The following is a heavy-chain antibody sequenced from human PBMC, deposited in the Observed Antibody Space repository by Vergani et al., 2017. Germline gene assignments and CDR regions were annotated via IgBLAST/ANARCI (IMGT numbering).Heavy chain of an antibody. CDR3: ARDSPLVVPAAIFYYYYGMDV. Sequence: EVQLLESGGGSVQPGESLRLSCVASGFRFREHGMNWVRQAPGKGLEWVSGISGHDHRTLYADSVKGRFIISRDKSQNTVNLQMNSLRAEDTAVYYCARDSPLVVPAAIFYYYYGMDVWGQGTTVTVSS. CDR2: ISGHDHRT. J-gene: IGHJ6*02. V-gene: IGHV3-23*01. D-gene: IGHD2-2*01. CDR1: GFRFREHG.